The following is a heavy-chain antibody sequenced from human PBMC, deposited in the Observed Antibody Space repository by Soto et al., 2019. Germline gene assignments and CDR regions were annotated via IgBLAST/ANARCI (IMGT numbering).Heavy chain of an antibody. CDR3: ARGGHRLNWFDP. CDR2: IYYSGNT. J-gene: IGHJ5*02. CDR1: GGSISSYS. V-gene: IGHV4-59*01. Sequence: PSETLSLTCTVSGGSISSYSWNWIRQPPGKGLEWIGYIYYSGNTNYNPSLKSRVTISVDTSKNQFSLKLSSVTAADTAVYYCARGGHRLNWFDPWGQGNLVTVSS.